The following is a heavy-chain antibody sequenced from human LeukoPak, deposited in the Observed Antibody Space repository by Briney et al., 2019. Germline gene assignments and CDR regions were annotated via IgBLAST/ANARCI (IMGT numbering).Heavy chain of an antibody. CDR3: ARLKEFQKIFDY. D-gene: IGHD2-21*01. Sequence: SETLSLTCTVSGGSISNSSYYWGWIRQPPEKGLEWIGSIYYSGKTYYNPSLQSRLTISVDTSKSQFSLKLSSVTAADTAVYYCARLKEFQKIFDYWGQGTLVTVSS. CDR2: IYYSGKT. CDR1: GGSISNSSYY. V-gene: IGHV4-39*01. J-gene: IGHJ4*02.